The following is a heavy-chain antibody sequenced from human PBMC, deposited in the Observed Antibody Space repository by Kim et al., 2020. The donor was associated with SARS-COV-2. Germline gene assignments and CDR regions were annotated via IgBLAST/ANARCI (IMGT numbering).Heavy chain of an antibody. V-gene: IGHV1-24*01. CDR1: GYTLTELS. Sequence: ASVKVSCKVSGYTLTELSMHWVRQAPGKGLEWMGGFDPEDGETIYAQKFQGRVTMTEDTSTDTAYMELSSLRSEDTAVYYCATSITIFGAIDPWGQGTLVTVSS. CDR3: ATSITIFGAIDP. J-gene: IGHJ5*02. CDR2: FDPEDGET. D-gene: IGHD3-3*01.